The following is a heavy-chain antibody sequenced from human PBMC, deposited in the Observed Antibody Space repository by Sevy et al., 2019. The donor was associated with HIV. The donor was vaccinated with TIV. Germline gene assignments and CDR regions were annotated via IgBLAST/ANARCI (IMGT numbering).Heavy chain of an antibody. J-gene: IGHJ4*02. CDR3: AKDLHPPGPVRGTNFDY. CDR2: ISYEGSNI. V-gene: IGHV3-30*18. Sequence: GGSLSLSCAASALTFTRYAFHWDRQAPGKGPEWLVVISYEGSNIYYGPSVKGRFTISRDNSKNTLYLQMNDMRTEDTAVYYCAKDLHPPGPVRGTNFDYWGRGTLVTVSS. CDR1: ALTFTRYA. D-gene: IGHD1-1*01.